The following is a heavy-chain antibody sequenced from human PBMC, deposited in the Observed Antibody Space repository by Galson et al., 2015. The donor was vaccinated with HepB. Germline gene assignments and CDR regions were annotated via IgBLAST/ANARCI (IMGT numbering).Heavy chain of an antibody. CDR1: GYAFTTYA. J-gene: IGHJ4*02. CDR2: INAGNGDT. V-gene: IGHV1-3*01. D-gene: IGHD3-22*01. CDR3: ARGSQYYDSSGFPV. Sequence: SVKVSCKASGYAFTTYAMYWVRQAPGQGLEWMRWINAGNGDTKYSQKFQGRVSITWDTSASTAYMELSSLRSEDTAVYYCARGSQYYDSSGFPVWGQGTLVTVSS.